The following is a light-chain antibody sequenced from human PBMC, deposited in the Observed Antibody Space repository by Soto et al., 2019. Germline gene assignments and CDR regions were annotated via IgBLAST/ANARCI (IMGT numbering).Light chain of an antibody. CDR2: KAS. J-gene: IGKJ1*01. V-gene: IGKV1-5*03. Sequence: DIQMTQSPSTLSASVGDRVSITCRASQSISIWLAWYQQKPGKAPKVLIYKASILESGVPSRFSGRGSETEFTLTISSLQPDDFATYYCQQYATYSRTFGQGTKVEVK. CDR1: QSISIW. CDR3: QQYATYSRT.